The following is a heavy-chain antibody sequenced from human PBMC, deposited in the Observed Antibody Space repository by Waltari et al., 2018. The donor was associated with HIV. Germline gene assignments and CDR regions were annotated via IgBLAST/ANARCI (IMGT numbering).Heavy chain of an antibody. CDR1: GGSFSGYY. CDR2: INHSGRN. V-gene: IGHV4-34*01. CDR3: ARSYYYYYMDV. J-gene: IGHJ6*03. Sequence: QVQLQQWGAGLLKPSETMSLTCAVYGGSFSGYYWSWIRQPPGKGLEWIGEINHSGRNNYNPSLKSRVTISVDTSKNQFSLKLSSVTAADTAVYYCARSYYYYYMDVWGKGTTVTVSS.